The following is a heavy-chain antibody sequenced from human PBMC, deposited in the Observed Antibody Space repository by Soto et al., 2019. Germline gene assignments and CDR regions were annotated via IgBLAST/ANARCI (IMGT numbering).Heavy chain of an antibody. CDR3: VKEGYYYDSSGYYYGWFDP. Sequence: GGSLRLSCSASGFTFSSYAMHWVRQAPGKGLEYVSAISSNGGSTYYADSVKGRFTISRDNSKNTLYLQMSSLRAEDTAVYYCVKEGYYYDSSGYYYGWFDPWGQGTLVTVS. V-gene: IGHV3-64D*06. J-gene: IGHJ5*02. CDR1: GFTFSSYA. CDR2: ISSNGGST. D-gene: IGHD3-22*01.